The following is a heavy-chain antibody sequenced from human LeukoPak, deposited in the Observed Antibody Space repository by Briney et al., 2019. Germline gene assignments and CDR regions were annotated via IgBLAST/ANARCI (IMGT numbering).Heavy chain of an antibody. CDR1: GYTFTGYY. J-gene: IGHJ4*02. D-gene: IGHD6-6*01. Sequence: ASVKVSCKASGYTFTGYYMHWVRHSPEQGLEWMGWINPNSGGTNYAQKFQGRVTMTRDTSISTAYMELSRLRSDDTAAYYCAREGNNSSPPHFDYWGQGTLVTVSS. CDR3: AREGNNSSPPHFDY. CDR2: INPNSGGT. V-gene: IGHV1-2*02.